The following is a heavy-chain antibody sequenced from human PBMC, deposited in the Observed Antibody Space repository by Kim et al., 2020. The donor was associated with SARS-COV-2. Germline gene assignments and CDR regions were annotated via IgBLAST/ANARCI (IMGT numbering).Heavy chain of an antibody. CDR3: TSWGAGNY. Sequence: GGSLRLSCAASGFTFSNYWMSWVRQAPGNGLEWVANIKRDGSEKYYVDSVRGRFTISRDNAQNSLFLQMNSLRVEDTAVYYCTSWGAGNYWGPGTLVTVSS. J-gene: IGHJ4*02. CDR1: GFTFSNYW. V-gene: IGHV3-7*01. D-gene: IGHD6-13*01. CDR2: IKRDGSEK.